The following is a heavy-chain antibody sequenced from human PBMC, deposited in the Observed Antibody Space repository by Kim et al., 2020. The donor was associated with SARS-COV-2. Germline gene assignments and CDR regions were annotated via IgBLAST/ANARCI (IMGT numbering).Heavy chain of an antibody. V-gene: IGHV3-49*03. D-gene: IGHD5-18*01. J-gene: IGHJ4*02. CDR1: GFTFGDYA. Sequence: GGSLRLSCTASGFTFGDYAMSWFRQAPGKGLEWVGFIRSKAYGGTTEYAASVKGRFTISRDDSKSIAYLQMNSLKTEDTAVYYCTRGGYSRAVLTTGARVGFDYWGQGTLVTVSS. CDR3: TRGGYSRAVLTTGARVGFDY. CDR2: IRSKAYGGTT.